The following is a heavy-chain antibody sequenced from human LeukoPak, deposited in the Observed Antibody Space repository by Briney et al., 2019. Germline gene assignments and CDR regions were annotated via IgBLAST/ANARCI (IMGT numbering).Heavy chain of an antibody. Sequence: GGSLRLSCAASGFTSSGYGIHWVRQAPGKGLEWAAVISSDGTTKYYGDSVKGRFTVSRDSSKNTLYLDLNSLKAEDTAVYYCAKPYCRATRCYLYLYGMDVWGQGTTVIVSS. V-gene: IGHV3-30*18. J-gene: IGHJ6*02. CDR2: ISSDGTTK. D-gene: IGHD2-2*01. CDR3: AKPYCRATRCYLYLYGMDV. CDR1: GFTSSGYG.